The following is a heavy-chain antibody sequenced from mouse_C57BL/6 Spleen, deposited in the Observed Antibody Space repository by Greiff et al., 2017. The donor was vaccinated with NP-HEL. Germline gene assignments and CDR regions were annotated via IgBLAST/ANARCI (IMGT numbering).Heavy chain of an antibody. CDR1: GYTFTSYG. D-gene: IGHD4-1*01. Sequence: SGAELARPGASVKLSCKASGYTFTSYGISWVKQRTGQGLEWIGEIYPRSGNTYYNEKFKGKATLTADKSSSTAYMELRSLTSEDSAVYFCANFWDWFAYWGQGTLVTVSA. V-gene: IGHV1-81*01. J-gene: IGHJ3*01. CDR2: IYPRSGNT. CDR3: ANFWDWFAY.